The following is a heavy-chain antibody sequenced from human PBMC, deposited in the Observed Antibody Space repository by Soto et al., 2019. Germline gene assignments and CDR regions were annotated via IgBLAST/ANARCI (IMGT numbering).Heavy chain of an antibody. Sequence: PSETLSLTCAVSGDSISSGYYWAWIRQPPGKGLEWIGEINHSGSTNYNPSLKSRVTISVDTSKNQFSLKLSSVTAADTAVYYCARVIVATIRGYYYGMDVWGQGTTVTVSS. CDR3: ARVIVATIRGYYYGMDV. J-gene: IGHJ6*02. D-gene: IGHD5-12*01. V-gene: IGHV4-38-2*01. CDR1: GDSISSGYY. CDR2: INHSGST.